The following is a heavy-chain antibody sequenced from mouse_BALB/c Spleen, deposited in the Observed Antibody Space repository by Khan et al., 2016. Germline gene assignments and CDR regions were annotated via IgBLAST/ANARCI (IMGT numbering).Heavy chain of an antibody. J-gene: IGHJ2*01. Sequence: QVQLQQSGAELARPGASVKMSCKASGYSFTSYTMHWVKQRPGKGLEWLGFINPSSSYTNYNQNFKDKATLTADKSSSTAYMQLSSLTSEDSAVXFCARYSTTVVAPLDYWGQGTTLTVSS. V-gene: IGHV1-4*01. D-gene: IGHD1-1*01. CDR1: GYSFTSYT. CDR2: INPSSSYT. CDR3: ARYSTTVVAPLDY.